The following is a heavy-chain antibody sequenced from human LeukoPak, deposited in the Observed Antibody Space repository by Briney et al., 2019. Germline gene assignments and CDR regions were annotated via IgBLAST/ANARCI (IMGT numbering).Heavy chain of an antibody. CDR1: GFTFSSYA. CDR2: ISSSSSYI. Sequence: GGSLRLSCAASGFTFSSYAMSWVRQAPGKGLEWVSSISSSSSYIYYADSVKGRFTISRDNAKNSLYLQMNSLRAEDTAVYYCARGGAGYYYYYGMDVWGQGTTVTVSS. D-gene: IGHD5-12*01. CDR3: ARGGAGYYYYYGMDV. V-gene: IGHV3-21*01. J-gene: IGHJ6*02.